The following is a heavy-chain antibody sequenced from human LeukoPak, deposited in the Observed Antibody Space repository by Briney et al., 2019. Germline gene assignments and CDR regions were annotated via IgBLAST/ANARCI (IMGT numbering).Heavy chain of an antibody. CDR1: GGSISSGGYS. J-gene: IGHJ5*02. CDR2: IYHSGST. V-gene: IGHV4-30-2*01. Sequence: PSEILSLTCAVSGGSISSGGYSWSWIRQPPGKGLEWIGYIYHSGSTYYNPSLKSRVTISVDRSKNQFSLKLSSVTAADTAVYYCASWTGVPIGWLDPWGQGTLVTVSS. CDR3: ASWTGVPIGWLDP. D-gene: IGHD1-1*01.